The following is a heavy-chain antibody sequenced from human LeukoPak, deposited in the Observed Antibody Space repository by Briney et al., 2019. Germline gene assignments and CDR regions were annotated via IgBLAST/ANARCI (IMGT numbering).Heavy chain of an antibody. D-gene: IGHD2-2*01. CDR3: ARDIGHKYALDI. CDR1: GFTFSSYG. J-gene: IGHJ3*02. CDR2: ISYDGSNK. V-gene: IGHV3-30*03. Sequence: PGGSLRLSCAASGFTFSSYGMHWVRQAPGKGLEWVAVISYDGSNKYYADSVKGRFTISRDNSKNTVYLQMNSLRAEDTAMYYCARDIGHKYALDIWGQGTMVTVSS.